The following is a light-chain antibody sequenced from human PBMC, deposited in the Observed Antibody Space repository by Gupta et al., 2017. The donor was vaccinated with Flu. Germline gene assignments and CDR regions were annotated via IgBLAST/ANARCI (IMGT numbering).Light chain of an antibody. CDR1: SSNIGSNS. CDR3: AALDDSLNGPV. V-gene: IGLV1-44*01. J-gene: IGLJ3*02. Sequence: SVLTQPPSASGTPGQRVPIFCSGSSSNIGSNSVNWYQQLPRTAPRLLIYSGNRRPSGVPDRFSGSKSGTSASLAISGLQPEDEADYYCAALDDSLNGPVFGGGTKVTVL. CDR2: SGN.